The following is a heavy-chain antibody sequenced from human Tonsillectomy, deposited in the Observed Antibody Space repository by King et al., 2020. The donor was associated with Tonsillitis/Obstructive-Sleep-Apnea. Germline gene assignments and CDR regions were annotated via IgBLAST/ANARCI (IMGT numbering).Heavy chain of an antibody. CDR1: GFTFGDYA. J-gene: IGHJ4*02. CDR3: TRVADFWSGTLSDY. CDR2: IRSKAYGGTT. V-gene: IGHV3-49*05. Sequence: QLVQSGGGLVKPGRSLRLSCTASGFTFGDYAMSWFRQAPGKGLEWGGFIRSKAYGGTTEYAASVKGRFTISRDDSKNIAYLQMNSLKTEDTAVYYCTRVADFWSGTLSDYWGQGTLVTVSS. D-gene: IGHD3-3*01.